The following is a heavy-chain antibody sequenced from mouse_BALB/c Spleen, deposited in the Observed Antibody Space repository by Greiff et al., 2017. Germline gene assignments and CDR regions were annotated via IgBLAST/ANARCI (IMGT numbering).Heavy chain of an antibody. D-gene: IGHD2-2*01. CDR2: IYPSDSYT. CDR1: GYTFTSYW. Sequence: VQLQQPGAELVRPGASVKLSCKASGYTFTSYWINWVKQRPGQGLEWIGNIYPSDSYTNYNQKFKDKATLTVDKSSSTAYMQLSSPTSEDSAVYYCTRGWLRRDWYFDVWGAGTTVTVSS. V-gene: IGHV1-69*02. CDR3: TRGWLRRDWYFDV. J-gene: IGHJ1*01.